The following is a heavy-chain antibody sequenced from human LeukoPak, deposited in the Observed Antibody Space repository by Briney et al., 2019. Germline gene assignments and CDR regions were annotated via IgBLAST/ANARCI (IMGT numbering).Heavy chain of an antibody. CDR3: AKVINVVASEYFQH. D-gene: IGHD2-15*01. V-gene: IGHV3-30*02. CDR2: IRYDGSNK. J-gene: IGHJ1*01. Sequence: GGSLRLSCAASGFTFSSYAMHWVRLAPAKRQEWVAFIRYDGSNKYYADSVNGRFTISRDNSKNTLYLQMNSLRAEDTAVYYCAKVINVVASEYFQHWGQGTLVTVSS. CDR1: GFTFSSYA.